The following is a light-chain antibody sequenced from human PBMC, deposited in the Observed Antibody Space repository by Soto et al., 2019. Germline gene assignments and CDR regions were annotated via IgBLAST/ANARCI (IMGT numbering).Light chain of an antibody. CDR3: QHYGPAPWT. Sequence: EIVLTQSAGTLSLSPGERATLSCRASQTVSGSYLAWFQQKPGQAPRLLIYAASTRAAGVPDRFSGSGSGTEFSLTINRLEPDDFALYYCQHYGPAPWTFGPRTKVEIK. CDR2: AAS. CDR1: QTVSGSY. J-gene: IGKJ1*01. V-gene: IGKV3-20*01.